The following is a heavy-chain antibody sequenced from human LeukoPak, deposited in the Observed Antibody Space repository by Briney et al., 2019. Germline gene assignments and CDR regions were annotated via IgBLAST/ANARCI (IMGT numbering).Heavy chain of an antibody. Sequence: PSQTLSLTCTVSGGSISSDNYYWSWIRQHPGKGLEWIGYIYYSGSTYYNPSLKSRVIMSVDTSQNRFSLRLTSVTVADTAVYYCARSYDVGTFDIWGQGTMVTVSS. CDR3: ARSYDVGTFDI. D-gene: IGHD3-16*01. CDR2: IYYSGST. V-gene: IGHV4-31*03. CDR1: GGSISSDNYY. J-gene: IGHJ3*02.